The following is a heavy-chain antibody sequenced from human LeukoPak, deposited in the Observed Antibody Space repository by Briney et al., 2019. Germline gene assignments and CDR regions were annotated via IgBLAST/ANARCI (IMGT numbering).Heavy chain of an antibody. Sequence: AVKVSCKASGGTFSSYAISWVRQAPGQGLEWMGGIIPIFGTANYAQKFQGRVTITTDESTSTAYMELSSLRSEDTAVYYCAREGGFGYSYGYGGAFDYWGQGTLVTVSS. J-gene: IGHJ4*02. CDR2: IIPIFGTA. CDR3: AREGGFGYSYGYGGAFDY. D-gene: IGHD5-18*01. CDR1: GGTFSSYA. V-gene: IGHV1-69*05.